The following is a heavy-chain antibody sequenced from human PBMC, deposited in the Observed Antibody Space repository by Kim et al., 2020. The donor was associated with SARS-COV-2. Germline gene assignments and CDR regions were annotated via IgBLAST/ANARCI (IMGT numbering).Heavy chain of an antibody. CDR3: ASLFYYYDSSGYPWWYFDL. CDR2: IYYSGST. J-gene: IGHJ2*01. D-gene: IGHD3-22*01. CDR1: GGSISSSSYY. Sequence: SETLSLTCTVSGGSISSSSYYWGWIRQPPGKGLEWIGSIYYSGSTYYNPSLKSRVTISVDTSKNQFSLKLSSVTAADTAVYYCASLFYYYDSSGYPWWYFDLWGRGTLVTVSS. V-gene: IGHV4-39*01.